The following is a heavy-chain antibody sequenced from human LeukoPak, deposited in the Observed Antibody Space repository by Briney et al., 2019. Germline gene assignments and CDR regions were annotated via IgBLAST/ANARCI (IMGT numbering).Heavy chain of an antibody. J-gene: IGHJ4*02. CDR2: INPNSGGT. Sequence: ASVKVSCKASGYTFTGYYMHWVRQAPEQGLEWMGWINPNSGGTNYAQKFQGRVTMTRDTSISTAYMELSRLRSDDTAVYYCARDAGERYSYGSAVDYWGQGTLVTVSS. CDR3: ARDAGERYSYGSAVDY. V-gene: IGHV1-2*02. D-gene: IGHD5-18*01. CDR1: GYTFTGYY.